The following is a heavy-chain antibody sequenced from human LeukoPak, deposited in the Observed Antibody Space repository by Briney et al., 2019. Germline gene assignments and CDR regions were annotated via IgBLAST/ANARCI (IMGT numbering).Heavy chain of an antibody. D-gene: IGHD3-10*02. CDR2: ISSSGSTI. CDR3: AELGITMIGGV. CDR1: GFTFSSYE. J-gene: IGHJ6*04. V-gene: IGHV3-48*03. Sequence: PGGSLRLSCAASGFTFSSYEMNWVREAPGRGLEWVSYISSSGSTIYYADSVKGRFTISRDNAKNSLYLQMNSLRAEDTAVYYCAELGITMIGGVWGKGTTVTISS.